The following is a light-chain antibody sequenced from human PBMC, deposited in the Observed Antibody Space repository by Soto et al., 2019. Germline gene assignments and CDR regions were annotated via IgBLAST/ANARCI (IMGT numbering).Light chain of an antibody. Sequence: QSVLNQPASVPGSPGHSIPISCTGTNCDVGGYNYVSWYQQHPGKAPKLMIYDVSNRPSGVSNRFSGSKSGNTASLTISGLQAEDEADYYCSSYTSSSTLFGTGTKVTVL. V-gene: IGLV2-14*01. J-gene: IGLJ1*01. CDR1: NCDVGGYNY. CDR3: SSYTSSSTL. CDR2: DVS.